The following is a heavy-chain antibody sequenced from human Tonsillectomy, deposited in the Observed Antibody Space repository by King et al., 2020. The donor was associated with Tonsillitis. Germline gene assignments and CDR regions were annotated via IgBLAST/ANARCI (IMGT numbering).Heavy chain of an antibody. Sequence: EVQLVESGAEVKKPGESLKISCKGSGYSFTSYWIGWVRQMPGKGLEWMGIIYPGDSDTRYSPSFQGQVTISADKSISTAYLQWSSLKASDTAMYYCARVGADYGSGTYWSDAFDIWGQGTMVTVSS. CDR1: GYSFTSYW. J-gene: IGHJ3*02. CDR2: IYPGDSDT. V-gene: IGHV5-51*01. CDR3: ARVGADYGSGTYWSDAFDI. D-gene: IGHD3-10*01.